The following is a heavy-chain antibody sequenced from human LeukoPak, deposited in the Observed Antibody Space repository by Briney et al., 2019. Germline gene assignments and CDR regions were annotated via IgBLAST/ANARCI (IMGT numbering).Heavy chain of an antibody. CDR3: ARDWNYFSC. J-gene: IGHJ4*02. D-gene: IGHD1-1*01. Sequence: GGSLRLSCAASGFTFSSYSMDWVRQAPGKGLEWVSSISSSSGSIYYADSVKGRFTISRDNAKNSVYLQMNSLRAEDTAVYYCARDWNYFSCWGQGTLVTVSS. CDR1: GFTFSSYS. CDR2: ISSSSGSI. V-gene: IGHV3-21*01.